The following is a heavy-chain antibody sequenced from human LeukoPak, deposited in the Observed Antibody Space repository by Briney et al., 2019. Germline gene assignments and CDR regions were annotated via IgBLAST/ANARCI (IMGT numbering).Heavy chain of an antibody. Sequence: PGGSLRLSCAASGFTFNSYVMTWVRQAPGKGLEWVSTVRGGSGDRYYADSVKGRFTISRDNSKNTLYLQMNSLRDGDTAVYFCARGNSYTSPYYFDNWGQGTLVTVSS. D-gene: IGHD5-18*01. CDR1: GFTFNSYV. CDR2: VRGGSGDR. J-gene: IGHJ4*02. V-gene: IGHV3-23*01. CDR3: ARGNSYTSPYYFDN.